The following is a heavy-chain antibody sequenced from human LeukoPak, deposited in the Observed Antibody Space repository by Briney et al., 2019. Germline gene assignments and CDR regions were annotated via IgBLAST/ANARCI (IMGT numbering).Heavy chain of an antibody. J-gene: IGHJ4*02. Sequence: SETQSLTCTVSGYSISSGYYWGWIRQPPGKGLEWIGSIYHSGSTYYNPSLKSRVTISVDTSKNQFSLKLSSVTAADTAVYYCARGLKDYWGQGTLVTVSS. CDR2: IYHSGST. CDR1: GYSISSGYY. V-gene: IGHV4-38-2*02. CDR3: ARGLKDY.